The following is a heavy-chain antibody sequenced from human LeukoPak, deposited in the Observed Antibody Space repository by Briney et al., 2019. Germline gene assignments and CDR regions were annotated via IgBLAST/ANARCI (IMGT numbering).Heavy chain of an antibody. J-gene: IGHJ4*02. V-gene: IGHV4-39*07. Sequence: SETLSLTCTVSGDSISSTSHYWDWIRQPPGKGPEWIGNIYFSGGTYYCPSLKSRVTISVDTSKNQSSLKLSSVTAADTAVYYCARVAGSSGRKQFDYWGQGTLVTVSS. D-gene: IGHD6-19*01. CDR1: GDSISSTSHY. CDR2: IYFSGGT. CDR3: ARVAGSSGRKQFDY.